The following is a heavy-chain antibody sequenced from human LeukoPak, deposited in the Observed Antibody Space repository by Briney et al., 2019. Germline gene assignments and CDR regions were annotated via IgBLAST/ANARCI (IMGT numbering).Heavy chain of an antibody. J-gene: IGHJ4*02. CDR1: GFTFSSYS. D-gene: IGHD3-22*01. CDR2: IKSKTDGGTT. CDR3: TTDTYYYDSSGYYFADY. V-gene: IGHV3-15*01. Sequence: GGSLRLSCAASGFTFSSYSMNWVRQAPGKGLEWVGRIKSKTDGGTTDYAAPVKGRFTISRDDSKNTLYLQMNSLKTEDTAVYYCTTDTYYYDSSGYYFADYWGQGTLVTVSS.